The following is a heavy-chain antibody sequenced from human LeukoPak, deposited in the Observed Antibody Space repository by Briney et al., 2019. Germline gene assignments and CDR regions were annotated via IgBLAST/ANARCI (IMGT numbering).Heavy chain of an antibody. CDR3: ARAIFGGVPPPPFDY. Sequence: AGSLRLSCAASGFTFSNYEMNWVRQAPGKGLEWVSFISSTGSSKYYADSVKGRFTISRDNAKNSPFLQMNSLRAEDTAVYYCARAIFGGVPPPPFDYWGQGTLVTVSS. V-gene: IGHV3-48*03. J-gene: IGHJ4*02. D-gene: IGHD3-3*01. CDR1: GFTFSNYE. CDR2: ISSTGSSK.